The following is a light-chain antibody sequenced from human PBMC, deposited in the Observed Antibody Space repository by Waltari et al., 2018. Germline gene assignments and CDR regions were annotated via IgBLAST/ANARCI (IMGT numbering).Light chain of an antibody. V-gene: IGLV2-14*03. J-gene: IGLJ2*01. CDR2: DVS. CDR1: SSYVGGYNY. CDR3: SSYISSSTLEL. Sequence: QSALTQPASVSGSPGQSITISCTGTSSYVGGYNYASWYQQHPGTAPKLMIYDVSNRPSGVSNRFSGSKSGNTASLTISGLQAEDEADYYCSSYISSSTLELFGGGTSLTVL.